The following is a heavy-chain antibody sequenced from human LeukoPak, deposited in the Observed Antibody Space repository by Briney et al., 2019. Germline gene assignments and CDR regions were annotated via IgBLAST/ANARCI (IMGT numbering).Heavy chain of an antibody. CDR2: TYYRSKWYS. J-gene: IGHJ4*02. D-gene: IGHD1-14*01. CDR3: ARYTGRWIDY. V-gene: IGHV6-1*01. Sequence: SQTLSLTCAISGDGVSSNTAAWNWIRQSPSRGLEWLGRTYYRSKWYSDYALSVKSRITINPDTSKNQFSLQLNSVTPEDTAVYYCARYTGRWIDYWGQGTLVTVSS. CDR1: GDGVSSNTAA.